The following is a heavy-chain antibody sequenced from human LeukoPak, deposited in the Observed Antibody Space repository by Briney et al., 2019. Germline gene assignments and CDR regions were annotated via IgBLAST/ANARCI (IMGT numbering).Heavy chain of an antibody. CDR2: INWNGGST. V-gene: IGHV3-20*04. CDR3: ASSLGGSYFEYYMDV. J-gene: IGHJ6*03. D-gene: IGHD1-26*01. CDR1: GFAFDDYG. Sequence: GGSLRLSCAASGFAFDDYGMSWVRQARGKGLEWVSGINWNGGSTGYADSVKGRFTISRDNAKNSLYLQMNSLRAEDTALYYCASSLGGSYFEYYMDVWGKGTTVTVSS.